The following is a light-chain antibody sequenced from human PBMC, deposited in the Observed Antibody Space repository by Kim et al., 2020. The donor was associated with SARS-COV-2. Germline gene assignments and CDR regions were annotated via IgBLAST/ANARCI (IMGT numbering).Light chain of an antibody. CDR1: QDISNY. CDR3: QKYNGAPWT. J-gene: IGKJ1*01. CDR2: AAS. V-gene: IGKV1-27*01. Sequence: ASVGERVTITCRASQDISNYLAWYQHKPGKVPKLLIYAASVLQSGVPSRFSGSASGTDFTLTINSLQPEDVATYHCQKYNGAPWTFGQGTKVDIK.